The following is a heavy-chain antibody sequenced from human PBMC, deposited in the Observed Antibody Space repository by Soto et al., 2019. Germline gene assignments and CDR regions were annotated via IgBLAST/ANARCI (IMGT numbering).Heavy chain of an antibody. D-gene: IGHD3-22*01. CDR3: ARARYDSSGYYYFDY. CDR2: IYYSGST. J-gene: IGHJ4*02. Sequence: PSETLSLTGTVSGGSISGYYWSWIRQPPGKGLEWIGYIYYSGSTIYNPSLKSRVTISVDTSKNQFSLKLSSVTAADTAVYYCARARYDSSGYYYFDYWGQGTLVTVSS. V-gene: IGHV4-59*01. CDR1: GGSISGYY.